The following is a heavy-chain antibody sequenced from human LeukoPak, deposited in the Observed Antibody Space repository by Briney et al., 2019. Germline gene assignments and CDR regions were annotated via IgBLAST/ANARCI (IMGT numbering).Heavy chain of an antibody. CDR2: MNPDGSVR. J-gene: IGHJ4*02. D-gene: IGHD6-13*01. CDR3: ARDPGSSSFDL. CDR1: GFSFSSYW. V-gene: IGHV3-7*01. Sequence: GGSLRLSCAASGFSFSSYWTSWVRQTPAKGLEFVANMNPDGSVRNYMDSVKGRFTISRDNAKKSVYLEMNSLRADDTAVYYCARDPGSSSFDLWGQGTLVTVSS.